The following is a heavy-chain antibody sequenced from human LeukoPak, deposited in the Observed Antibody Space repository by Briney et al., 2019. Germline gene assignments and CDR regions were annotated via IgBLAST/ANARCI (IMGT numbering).Heavy chain of an antibody. CDR2: INAGNGNT. CDR1: GYTFTSYA. D-gene: IGHD3-10*01. J-gene: IGHJ5*02. Sequence: GASVKVSCKASGYTFTSYAMHWVRQAPGQRLEWMGWINAGNGNTKYSQKFQGRVTITRDTSASTAYMELSSLRSEDTAVYYCARLVRGGDWFDPWGQGTLVTVSS. V-gene: IGHV1-3*01. CDR3: ARLVRGGDWFDP.